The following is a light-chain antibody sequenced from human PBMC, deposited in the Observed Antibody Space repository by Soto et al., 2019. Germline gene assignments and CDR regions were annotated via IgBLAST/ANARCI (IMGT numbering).Light chain of an antibody. CDR2: AAS. CDR3: QQFNSYPIT. Sequence: EIQLTQSSSFVSASVGDRVTITCWASQDISSHLAWYQQKPGKVPRLLISAASTLQSGVPSRFSGSGAGTEFSLTISCRQPEDFATYYCQQFNSYPITFGQGTRLEIK. J-gene: IGKJ5*01. V-gene: IGKV1-9*01. CDR1: QDISSH.